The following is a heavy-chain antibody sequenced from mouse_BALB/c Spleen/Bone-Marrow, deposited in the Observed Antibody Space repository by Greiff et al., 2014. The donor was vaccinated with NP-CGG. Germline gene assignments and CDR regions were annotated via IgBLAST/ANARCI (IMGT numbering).Heavy chain of an antibody. CDR1: GYAFTNYL. CDR3: ARCLTGTSAMDY. J-gene: IGHJ4*01. Sequence: QVQLQQSGAELVRPGTSVKVSCKASGYAFTNYLIEWVKQRPGQGLEWIRVINPGSGGTNYNEKFKAKATLTADKSSSTAYMQLISLTSDDSAVYFCARCLTGTSAMDYWGQGTSVTVSS. D-gene: IGHD4-1*01. V-gene: IGHV1-54*01. CDR2: INPGSGGT.